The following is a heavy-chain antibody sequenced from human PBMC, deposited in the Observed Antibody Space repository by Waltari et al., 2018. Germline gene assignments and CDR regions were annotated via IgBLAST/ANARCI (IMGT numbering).Heavy chain of an antibody. Sequence: QVQLQESGPGLIKSSETLSLTCSVSGASISIYYYSWIRQPAEKGLEWIGRFEPSGNTKYNPSLKSRVTISLDKSNKQLSLKLTSVTAADTAVYYCATEGSSGGLDLVSWGQGTLVTVAS. CDR3: ATEGSSGGLDLVS. CDR1: GASISIYY. CDR2: FEPSGNT. J-gene: IGHJ5*02. D-gene: IGHD5-12*01. V-gene: IGHV4-4*07.